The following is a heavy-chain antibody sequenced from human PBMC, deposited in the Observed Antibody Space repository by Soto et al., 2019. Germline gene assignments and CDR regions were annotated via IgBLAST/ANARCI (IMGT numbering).Heavy chain of an antibody. J-gene: IGHJ4*02. CDR1: GFTSNDYA. CDR3: IKAIEAGCADY. V-gene: IGHV3-9*02. Sequence: EGQLVESGGGLVQPGRSLRLSCAASGFTSNDYAMHWVRQVPGKGLEWVAGIYYNSKREGYGDSVKGRFTIFRDNAKNSLYLQMNSLRPEDTALYYCIKAIEAGCADYWGRGPLVTVSS. CDR2: IYYNSKRE.